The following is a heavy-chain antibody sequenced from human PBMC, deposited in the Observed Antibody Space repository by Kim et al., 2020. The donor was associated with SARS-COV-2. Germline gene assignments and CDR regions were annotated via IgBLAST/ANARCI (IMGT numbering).Heavy chain of an antibody. V-gene: IGHV3-23*01. CDR2: ISDSAGRT. CDR1: GFTFSSYA. Sequence: GGSLRLSCAASGFTFSSYAMTWVRQAPGKGLEWASTISDSAGRTHYADSVKSRFTIARDNSKNTLYLQLNSLGAEDTAVYYCSASDYWGQGTLVTVSS. CDR3: SASDY. J-gene: IGHJ4*02.